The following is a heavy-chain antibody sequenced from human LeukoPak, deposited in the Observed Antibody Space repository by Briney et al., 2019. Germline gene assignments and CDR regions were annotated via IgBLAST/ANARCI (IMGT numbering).Heavy chain of an antibody. CDR2: ISGSGNSA. CDR1: GFTFSSYA. CDR3: AKGLSNSRYYYMDV. J-gene: IGHJ6*03. Sequence: GSLRLSCAAPGFTFSSYAMSWVRQAPRKGLEWVSAISGSGNSAYYADSVKGRFTISRDNSKNTLYVQMISLRAEDTAVYYCAKGLSNSRYYYMDVWGKGTTVTVSS. V-gene: IGHV3-23*01. D-gene: IGHD2/OR15-2a*01.